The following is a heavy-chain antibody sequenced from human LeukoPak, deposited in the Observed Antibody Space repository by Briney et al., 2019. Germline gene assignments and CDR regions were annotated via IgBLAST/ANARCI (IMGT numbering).Heavy chain of an antibody. D-gene: IGHD3-22*01. V-gene: IGHV3-23*01. CDR1: GFTFSSYA. CDR3: ATHYYDSSGYYTLFDY. J-gene: IGHJ4*02. CDR2: ISGSGGST. Sequence: GGSLRLSCAASGFTFSSYAMSWVRQAPGKGLEWVSAISGSGGSTYYADSVKGRFTISRDNSKNTLYLQMNSLRAEDTAVYYCATHYYDSSGYYTLFDYWGQGTLVTVSS.